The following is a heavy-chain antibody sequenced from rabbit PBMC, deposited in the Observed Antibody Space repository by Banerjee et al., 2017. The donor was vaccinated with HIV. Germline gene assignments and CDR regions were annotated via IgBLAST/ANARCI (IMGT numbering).Heavy chain of an antibody. D-gene: IGHD1-1*01. V-gene: IGHV1S40*01. CDR3: ARWDVDSTGYYIPFTL. CDR2: IGAGSSGST. Sequence: QSLEESRGDLVKPGASLTLTCTASGFSFSSNYYIWWVRQAPGKGLEWIACIGAGSSGSTYYASWAKGRFTISKTSSTTVTLQMTSLTVADTATYFCARWDVDSTGYYIPFTLWGPGTLVTVS. J-gene: IGHJ4*01. CDR1: GFSFSSNYY.